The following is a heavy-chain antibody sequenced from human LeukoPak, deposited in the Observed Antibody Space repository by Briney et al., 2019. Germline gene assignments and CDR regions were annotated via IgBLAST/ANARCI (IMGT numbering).Heavy chain of an antibody. J-gene: IGHJ4*02. CDR3: AREGGGWQRLGRFDS. Sequence: PGGSLRLSCAASGFTFTSYAMHWVRQAPGKGLEWVAVISYDGSSNYYADSVKGRCTISRDNSKSTLYLQMNSLRADDTAVYYCAREGGGWQRLGRFDSWGQGTLVTLPS. CDR2: ISYDGSSN. D-gene: IGHD5-12*01. V-gene: IGHV3-30*16. CDR1: GFTFTSYA.